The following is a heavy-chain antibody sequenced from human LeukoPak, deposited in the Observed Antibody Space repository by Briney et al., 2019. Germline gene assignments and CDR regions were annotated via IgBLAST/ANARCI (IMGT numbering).Heavy chain of an antibody. D-gene: IGHD5-12*01. CDR2: ISVSSDNT. V-gene: IGHV3-23*01. CDR3: ARAHATGYDYNN. J-gene: IGHJ4*02. CDR1: GFTFSNYV. Sequence: GGSLRLSCAASGFTFSNYVMSWVRQAPGKGLEWVSVISVSSDNTYYADSVKGRFTISRDNSKNTLFLQMSSLRAEDTALYYCARAHATGYDYNNWGQGTLVTVSS.